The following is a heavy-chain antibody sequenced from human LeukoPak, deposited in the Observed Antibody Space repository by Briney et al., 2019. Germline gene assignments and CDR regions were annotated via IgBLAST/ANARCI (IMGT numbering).Heavy chain of an antibody. CDR2: ISSDGSST. CDR3: ASEHNYYGSVSYTRDAIAV. D-gene: IGHD3-10*01. CDR1: GFTVCSNY. Sequence: GSLCPSRAASGFTVCSNYMSWVRQGPGKGLLWVSRISSDGSSTDYADSVSGRLTISRDKAKNTLYLQINSLRAEDTAVYYCASEHNYYGSVSYTRDAIAV. V-gene: IGHV3-74*01. J-gene: IGHJ3*01.